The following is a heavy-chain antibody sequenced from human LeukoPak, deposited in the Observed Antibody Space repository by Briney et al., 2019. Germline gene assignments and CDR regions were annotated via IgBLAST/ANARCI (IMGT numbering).Heavy chain of an antibody. Sequence: PGESLKISCKGSGNRFGNYWIAWVHQMPGKGLESMGIIYPGDSDTRYSPSFQGQVTFSADKSISTAYLQWSSLKASDTAMYYCARLSDGYNDFWGQGTLVTVSS. CDR3: ARLSDGYNDF. J-gene: IGHJ4*02. CDR1: GNRFGNYW. V-gene: IGHV5-51*07. D-gene: IGHD5-24*01. CDR2: IYPGDSDT.